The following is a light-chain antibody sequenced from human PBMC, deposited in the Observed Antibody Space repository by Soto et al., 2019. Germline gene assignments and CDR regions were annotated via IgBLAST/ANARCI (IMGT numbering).Light chain of an antibody. CDR2: GAS. CDR3: HQYDSWT. Sequence: EILITQSPATLSVSPGERATLSCRASQSVSSDLAWYHQKPGQAPRLLIYGASSRATGIPDRFSGSGSGTDFTLTISRLEPENFAVYYCHQYDSWTFGQGTKVDIK. J-gene: IGKJ1*01. CDR1: QSVSSD. V-gene: IGKV3D-15*01.